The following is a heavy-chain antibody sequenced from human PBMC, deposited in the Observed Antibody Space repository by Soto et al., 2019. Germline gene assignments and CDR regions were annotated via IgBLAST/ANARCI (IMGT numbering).Heavy chain of an antibody. CDR3: ARCRDGYNWRFDP. CDR2: TIPIFGTA. J-gene: IGHJ5*02. D-gene: IGHD5-12*01. V-gene: IGHV1-69*13. CDR1: GGTFSSYA. Sequence: SVKVSCKASGGTFSSYAISWVRQAPGQGLEWMGGTIPIFGTANYAQKFQGRVTITADESTSTAYMELSSLRSEDTAVYYCARCRDGYNWRFDPWGQGTLVTVSS.